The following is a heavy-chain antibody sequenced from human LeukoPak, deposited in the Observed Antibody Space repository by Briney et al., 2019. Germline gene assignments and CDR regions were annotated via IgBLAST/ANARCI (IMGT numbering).Heavy chain of an antibody. V-gene: IGHV3-21*01. CDR1: GFSLSSYS. CDR3: AKEGPRSDSGDYLDY. CDR2: ISSSTYYI. J-gene: IGHJ4*02. Sequence: GGSLRLSCAASGFSLSSYSRNGVRQAPGKGLEWVSSISSSTYYIYYAESVKGRFTISRDNAKHSLYLQMNSLRAEETAVYYCAKEGPRSDSGDYLDYWGQGTLVTVSS. D-gene: IGHD4-17*01.